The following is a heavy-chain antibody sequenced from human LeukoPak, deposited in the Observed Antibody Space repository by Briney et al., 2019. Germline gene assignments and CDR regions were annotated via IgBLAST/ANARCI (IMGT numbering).Heavy chain of an antibody. CDR1: GFTFSNYW. Sequence: GGALRLSCAASGFTFSNYWMHWVRQAPGKGLVWVSSISSSSSYIYYADSVKGRFTISRDNAKNSLYLQMNSLRAEDTAVYYCARDSLLVGWDFDLWGRGTLVTVS. D-gene: IGHD2-21*01. V-gene: IGHV3-21*01. CDR2: ISSSSSYI. J-gene: IGHJ2*01. CDR3: ARDSLLVGWDFDL.